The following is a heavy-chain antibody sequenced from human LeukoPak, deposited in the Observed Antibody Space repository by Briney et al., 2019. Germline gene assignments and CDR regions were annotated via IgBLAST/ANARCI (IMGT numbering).Heavy chain of an antibody. CDR2: ISYDGSNK. V-gene: IGHV3-30-3*01. Sequence: PGRSLRLSCAASGFTFSTYAMHWVRQGPGKGLEWVAVISYDGSNKYYADSVKGRFSISRDNSKNTLYLQMNSLRAEDTAVYYCVRDTQWLVPDYWGQGTLVTVSS. CDR1: GFTFSTYA. CDR3: VRDTQWLVPDY. J-gene: IGHJ4*02. D-gene: IGHD6-19*01.